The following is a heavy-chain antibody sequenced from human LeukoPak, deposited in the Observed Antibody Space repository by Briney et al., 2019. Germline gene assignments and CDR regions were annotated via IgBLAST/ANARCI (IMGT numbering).Heavy chain of an antibody. CDR3: ARDEGSSLVFGY. Sequence: WASVKVSCKASGYPFTGYYMHWVRQAPGQGLEWMGWMNLNSGGTNYAQKFQGRVTMTRDTSISTAYMELTRLTSDDTAVYYCARDEGSSLVFGYWGQGTLVTVSS. CDR1: GYPFTGYY. V-gene: IGHV1-2*02. D-gene: IGHD6-6*01. CDR2: MNLNSGGT. J-gene: IGHJ4*02.